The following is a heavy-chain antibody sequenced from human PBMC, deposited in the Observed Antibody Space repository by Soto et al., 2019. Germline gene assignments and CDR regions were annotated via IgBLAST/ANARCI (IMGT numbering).Heavy chain of an antibody. D-gene: IGHD6-6*01. CDR1: GFSLSTSGVG. J-gene: IGHJ4*02. V-gene: IGHV2-5*02. CDR2: IYWDDDK. Sequence: QITLKESGPTLVKPTQTLTLTCTFSGFSLSTSGVGVGWIRQPPGKALEWLALIYWDDDKRYSPSLKCRLTSTKDTSKNQVVLTMTHMDPVDTATYYCAHSFIPYSSSTYFDYGVQGTLVTVAS. CDR3: AHSFIPYSSSTYFDY.